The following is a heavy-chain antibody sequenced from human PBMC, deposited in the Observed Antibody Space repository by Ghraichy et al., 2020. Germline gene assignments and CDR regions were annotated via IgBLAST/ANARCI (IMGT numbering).Heavy chain of an antibody. J-gene: IGHJ5*02. CDR1: GGSISSYY. V-gene: IGHV4-59*01. CDR2: IYYSGST. CDR3: ARDNPTGYYYDSSGSYLNWFDP. D-gene: IGHD3-22*01. Sequence: SETLSLTCTVSGGSISSYYWSWIRQPPGKGLEWIGYIYYSGSTNYNPSLKSRVTISVDTSKNQFSLKLSSVTAADTAVYYCARDNPTGYYYDSSGSYLNWFDPWGQGTLVTVSS.